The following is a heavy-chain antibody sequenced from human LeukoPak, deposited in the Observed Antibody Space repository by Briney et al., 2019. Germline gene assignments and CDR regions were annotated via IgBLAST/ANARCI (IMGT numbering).Heavy chain of an antibody. CDR2: INHSGST. CDR1: GGSFSGYY. V-gene: IGHV4-34*01. Sequence: PSETLSLTCAVYGGSFSGYYWSWIRQPPGKGLEWIGEINHSGSTNYNPSLKSRVTISVDTSKNQFSLKLSSVTAADTAVYYCARQAYGDYGGYWGQGTLVTVSS. CDR3: ARQAYGDYGGY. J-gene: IGHJ4*02. D-gene: IGHD4-17*01.